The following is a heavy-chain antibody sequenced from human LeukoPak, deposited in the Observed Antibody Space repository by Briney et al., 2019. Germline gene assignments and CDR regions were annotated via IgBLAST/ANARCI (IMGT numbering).Heavy chain of an antibody. J-gene: IGHJ4*02. CDR2: INTNTGNP. D-gene: IGHD3-10*01. Sequence: ASVKVSCTASGYTFTNYAMNWVRQAPGQGLEWMGWINTNTGNPTYAQGFTGRFVFSLDTSVSTAYLQISSLKTEDTAVYSCARGNYYVDYWGQGTLVTVSS. V-gene: IGHV7-4-1*02. CDR1: GYTFTNYA. CDR3: ARGNYYVDY.